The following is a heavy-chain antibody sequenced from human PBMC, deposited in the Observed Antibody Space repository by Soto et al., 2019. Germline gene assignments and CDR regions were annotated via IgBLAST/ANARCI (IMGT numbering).Heavy chain of an antibody. Sequence: PGGSLRLSCAASGFSFNRYWMNWVRQAPGKGLEWVANVKEDGGERYYVDSVKGRFTISRDNAKNSLYLQMNNLRAEDTAVYFCARGRVPSSTSCYSHWGQGTLVTVSS. V-gene: IGHV3-7*01. CDR1: GFSFNRYW. J-gene: IGHJ4*02. CDR2: VKEDGGER. CDR3: ARGRVPSSTSCYSH. D-gene: IGHD2-2*01.